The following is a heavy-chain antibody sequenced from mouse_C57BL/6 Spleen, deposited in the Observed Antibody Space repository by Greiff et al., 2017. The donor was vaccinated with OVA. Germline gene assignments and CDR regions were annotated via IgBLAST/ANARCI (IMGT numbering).Heavy chain of an antibody. CDR1: GFTFSDYG. V-gene: IGHV5-17*01. J-gene: IGHJ3*01. CDR2: ISSGSSTI. Sequence: EVNVVESGGGLVKPGGSLKLSCAASGFTFSDYGMHWVRQAPEKGLEWVAYISSGSSTIYYADTVKGRFTISRDNAKNTLFLQMTGLRSEDTAMYYCARIDYGAWFAYWGQGTLVTVSA. CDR3: ARIDYGAWFAY. D-gene: IGHD2-4*01.